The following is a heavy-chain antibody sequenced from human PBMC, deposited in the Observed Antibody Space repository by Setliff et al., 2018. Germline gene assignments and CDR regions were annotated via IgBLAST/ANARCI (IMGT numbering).Heavy chain of an antibody. J-gene: IGHJ4*02. V-gene: IGHV3-66*02. Sequence: GGSLRLSCAASGFTVRSNYMSWVRQAPGKGLEWVSVIYSGGSTYYADSVKGRFTISRDNSKNTLYLQMNSLRAEDAAVYYCARLSGSYDFDYWGQGTLVTVSS. CDR1: GFTVRSNY. CDR3: ARLSGSYDFDY. D-gene: IGHD1-26*01. CDR2: IYSGGST.